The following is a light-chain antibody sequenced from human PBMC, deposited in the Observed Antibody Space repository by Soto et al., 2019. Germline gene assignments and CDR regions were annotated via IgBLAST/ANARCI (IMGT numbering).Light chain of an antibody. CDR3: QQSYSTLT. J-gene: IGKJ3*01. Sequence: DIQMTQSPSSLSASVGDRVTITCRASQSISSYLNWYQQKPGKAPKLLIYAASSLQSGVPSRFSGSGSGTAFTLTISSLQPDDFATYYCQQSYSTLTFGPGTKVDIK. V-gene: IGKV1-39*01. CDR1: QSISSY. CDR2: AAS.